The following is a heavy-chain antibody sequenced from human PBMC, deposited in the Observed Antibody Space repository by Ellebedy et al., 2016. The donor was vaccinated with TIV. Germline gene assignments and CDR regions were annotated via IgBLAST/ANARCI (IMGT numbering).Heavy chain of an antibody. J-gene: IGHJ6*02. V-gene: IGHV3-49*04. CDR1: GFTFGYYA. CDR2: IRSKAYGGTT. Sequence: GESLKISXTASGFTFGYYAMSWVRQAPGKGLEWVSFIRSKAYGGTTEYAASVKGRFTISRDDSKSIAYLQMNSLKAEDTAVYYCTRDLTTLAAAGTGIYYYTMDVWGQGTTVTVSS. CDR3: TRDLTTLAAAGTGIYYYTMDV. D-gene: IGHD6-13*01.